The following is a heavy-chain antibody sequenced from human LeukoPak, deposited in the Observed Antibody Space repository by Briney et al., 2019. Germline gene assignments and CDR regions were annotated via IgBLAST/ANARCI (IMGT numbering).Heavy chain of an antibody. CDR1: GYTFTSYY. CDR2: INPSGGST. D-gene: IGHD7-27*01. V-gene: IGHV1-46*01. J-gene: IGHJ3*02. Sequence: GASVKVSCKASGYTFTSYYMHWVRQAPGQGLEWMGIINPSGGSTSYAQKFQGWVTMTRDTSISTAYMELSRLRSDDTAVYYCARRGLTGDDDAFDIWGQGTMVTVSS. CDR3: ARRGLTGDDDAFDI.